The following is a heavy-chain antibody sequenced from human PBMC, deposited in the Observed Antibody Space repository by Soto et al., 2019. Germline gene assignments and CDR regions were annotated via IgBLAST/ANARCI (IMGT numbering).Heavy chain of an antibody. CDR1: GGTFSSYA. J-gene: IGHJ6*01. CDR2: IIPIFGTA. V-gene: IGHV1-69*01. CDR3: GSAXDPGLLLLFNYYYGIDV. D-gene: IGHD2-21*02. Sequence: SPVKVSCKASGGTFSSYAISWVRQAPGQGLEWMGGIIPIFGTANYAQKFQGRVTITADESTSTAYMELSSLRSEDTAVYYSGSAXDPGLLLLFNYYYGIDVWGQGTTVTVSS.